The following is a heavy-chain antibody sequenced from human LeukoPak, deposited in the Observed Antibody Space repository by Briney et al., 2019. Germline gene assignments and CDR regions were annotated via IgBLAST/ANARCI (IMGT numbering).Heavy chain of an antibody. D-gene: IGHD6-6*01. J-gene: IGHJ3*02. CDR2: INHSGST. Sequence: PSETLSLTCAVYGGSFSGYYWSWIRQPPGKGLEWIGEINHSGSTYYNPSLKSRVTISVDTSKNRFSLKLSSVTAADTAVYYCASPTHSVAGGAFDIWGQGTMVTVSS. CDR3: ASPTHSVAGGAFDI. CDR1: GGSFSGYY. V-gene: IGHV4-34*01.